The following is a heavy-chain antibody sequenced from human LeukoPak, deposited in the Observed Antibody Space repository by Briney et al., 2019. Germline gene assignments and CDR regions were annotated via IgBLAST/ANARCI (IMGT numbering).Heavy chain of an antibody. V-gene: IGHV4-61*01. CDR2: IYYSGST. Sequence: SETLSLTCTVSGGSISSSSYYWSWIRQPPGKGLEWIGYIYYSGSTNYNPSLKSRVTISVDTSKNQFSLKLSSVTAADTAVYYCAREVYDSSGYSSEFDYWGQGTLVTVSS. J-gene: IGHJ4*02. CDR1: GGSISSSSYY. CDR3: AREVYDSSGYSSEFDY. D-gene: IGHD3-22*01.